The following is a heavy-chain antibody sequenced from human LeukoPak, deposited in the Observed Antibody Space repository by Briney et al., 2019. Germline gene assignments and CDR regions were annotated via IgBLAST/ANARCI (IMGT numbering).Heavy chain of an antibody. CDR3: ARDGEQQLDTFDY. D-gene: IGHD6-13*01. CDR2: ISHRGNT. CDR1: GGSISSYY. Sequence: SETLSLTCNVSGGSISSYYWSWIRQPPGKGLEWIGTISHRGNTYYNPSLKSRVTISVDTSKNQFSLKLSSVTAADTAVYYCARDGEQQLDTFDYWGQGTLVTVSS. V-gene: IGHV4-59*12. J-gene: IGHJ4*02.